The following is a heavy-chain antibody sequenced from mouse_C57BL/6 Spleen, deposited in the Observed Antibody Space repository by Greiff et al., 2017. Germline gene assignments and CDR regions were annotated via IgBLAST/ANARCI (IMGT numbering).Heavy chain of an antibody. V-gene: IGHV1-53*01. CDR2: INPSNGGT. CDR1: GYTFTSYW. J-gene: IGHJ3*01. D-gene: IGHD2-1*01. Sequence: QVQLQQPGTELVKPGASVKLSCKASGYTFTSYWMHWVKQRPGQGLEWIGNINPSNGGTNYNEKFKSKATLTVDKSSSTAYMQLNSLTSEDSAVDYCARGNYGNYGFAYWGQGTLVTVSA. CDR3: ARGNYGNYGFAY.